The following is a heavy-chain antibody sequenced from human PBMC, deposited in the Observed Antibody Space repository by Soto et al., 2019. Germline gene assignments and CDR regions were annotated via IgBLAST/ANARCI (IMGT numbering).Heavy chain of an antibody. CDR3: ARGPSGDKVHY. J-gene: IGHJ4*02. D-gene: IGHD7-27*01. V-gene: IGHV4-30-4*01. Sequence: SETLSLTCTVSGGSITSDYSCWSWIRQPPGEGLEWIGHIFDSGATYTNPSLRSQVAISLDTSKNHFSLTLSSVTAADTAVYYCARGPSGDKVHYWGQGALVTVSS. CDR2: IFDSGAT. CDR1: GGSITSDYSC.